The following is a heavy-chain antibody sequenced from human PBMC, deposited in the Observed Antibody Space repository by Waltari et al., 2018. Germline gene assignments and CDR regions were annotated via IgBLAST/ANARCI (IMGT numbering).Heavy chain of an antibody. CDR3: ARDRFSVTYYYYYGMDV. J-gene: IGHJ6*02. Sequence: QVQLQQWGAGLVKPSETLSLTCTVSGGSLSSSSYYGGWIRQPPGKGPEWIGRIYYCGITYYYPSLNSRVTISVDTSKNQFSLMLSSVTAADTAVYYCARDRFSVTYYYYYGMDVWGQGSTVTVSS. V-gene: IGHV4-39*07. CDR2: IYYCGIT. CDR1: GGSLSSSSYY. D-gene: IGHD2-21*02.